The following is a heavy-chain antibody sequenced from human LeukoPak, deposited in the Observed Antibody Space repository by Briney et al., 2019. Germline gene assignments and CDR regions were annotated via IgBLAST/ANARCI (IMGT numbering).Heavy chain of an antibody. CDR3: AKDLGGGLRLGELSPNDY. V-gene: IGHV3-23*01. D-gene: IGHD3-16*02. CDR1: GFTVNNNR. CDR2: ISASGGAT. J-gene: IGHJ4*02. Sequence: GGSLRLACAASGFTVNNNRMGWVRQAPGKGLEWVSAISASGGATYYADSVKGRFTISRDNSKNTLYLQMNSLRAEDTAVYYCAKDLGGGLRLGELSPNDYWGQGTLVTVSS.